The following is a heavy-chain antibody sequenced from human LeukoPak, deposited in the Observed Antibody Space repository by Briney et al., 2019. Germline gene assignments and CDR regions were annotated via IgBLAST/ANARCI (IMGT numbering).Heavy chain of an antibody. CDR1: GFTFSTFW. CDR3: ARGGTFVSDY. D-gene: IGHD1-1*01. J-gene: IGHJ4*02. CDR2: IKEDGSEK. V-gene: IGHV3-7*01. Sequence: GGSLRLPCAASGFTFSTFWMSWVRQAPGKGLEWVANIKEDGSEKYYVDYMKGRFTVSRDNAKNSLYLQMDSLRAEDTAVYYCARGGTFVSDYWGQGTLVTVSS.